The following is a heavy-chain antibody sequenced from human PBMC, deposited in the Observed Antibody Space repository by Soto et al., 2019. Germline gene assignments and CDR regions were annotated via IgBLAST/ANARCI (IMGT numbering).Heavy chain of an antibody. V-gene: IGHV3-21*01. CDR2: ISSSSSYI. D-gene: IGHD3-16*01. CDR3: ARDGGRRGGGYFDL. CDR1: GFTFSSYG. J-gene: IGHJ2*01. Sequence: EVQLVESGGGLVKPGGSLRLSCAASGFTFSSYGMNWVRQAPGKGLEWVSSISSSSSYIYYADSVKGRFTISRDNAKNSLDLQMNSLRAEDTAVYYWARDGGRRGGGYFDLWGRGTLVTVSS.